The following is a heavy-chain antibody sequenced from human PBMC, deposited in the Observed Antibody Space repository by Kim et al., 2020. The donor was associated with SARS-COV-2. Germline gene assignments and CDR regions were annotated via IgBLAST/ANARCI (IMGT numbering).Heavy chain of an antibody. J-gene: IGHJ4*02. D-gene: IGHD1-26*01. CDR3: ARDRSSGKYSDFDY. Sequence: AENFQGRVTITADGSTSTAYMELSSLRSEDTAVYYCARDRSSGKYSDFDYWGQGTLVTVSS. V-gene: IGHV1-69*01.